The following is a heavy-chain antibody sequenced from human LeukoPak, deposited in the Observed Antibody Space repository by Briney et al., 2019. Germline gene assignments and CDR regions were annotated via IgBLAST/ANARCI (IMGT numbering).Heavy chain of an antibody. CDR3: APLLYGGNSMDV. CDR2: FYYSEST. D-gene: IGHD4-23*01. Sequence: SETLSLTCTVSGGAVTSYYWSWIRQPPGKGLEFFGYFYYSESTHYNPSFESRVTMSVDTSKNQSSLRLNSVAPADTAVYYCAPLLYGGNSMDVWGQGTKVTVSS. CDR1: GGAVTSYY. V-gene: IGHV4-59*02. J-gene: IGHJ6*02.